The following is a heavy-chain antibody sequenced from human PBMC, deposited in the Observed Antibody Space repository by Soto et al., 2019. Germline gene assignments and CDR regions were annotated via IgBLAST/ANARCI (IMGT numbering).Heavy chain of an antibody. CDR3: AKWGIAETYGMDV. J-gene: IGHJ6*02. D-gene: IGHD6-13*01. Sequence: GGSLRLSCAASGFTFSSYGMHWVRQAPGKGLEWVAVISYDGSNKYYADSVKGRFTISRDNSKNTLYLQMNSLRAEDTAVYYCAKWGIAETYGMDVWGQGTTVTVSS. V-gene: IGHV3-30*18. CDR1: GFTFSSYG. CDR2: ISYDGSNK.